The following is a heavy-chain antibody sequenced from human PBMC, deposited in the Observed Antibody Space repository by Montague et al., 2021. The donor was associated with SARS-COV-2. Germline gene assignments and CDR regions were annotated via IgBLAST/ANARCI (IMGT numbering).Heavy chain of an antibody. J-gene: IGHJ4*02. CDR2: INHSGST. V-gene: IGHV4-34*01. D-gene: IGHD2-2*01. CDR1: GESFSGYY. Sequence: SETLSLTCAVYGESFSGYYWSWIRQPPGKGLEWIGEINHSGSTNSNPSLKSRLTKSVDTSKNQFSLKLSSVTAADTAVYYCARPSCSSTSCYGPLWYWGQGTLVTVSS. CDR3: ARPSCSSTSCYGPLWY.